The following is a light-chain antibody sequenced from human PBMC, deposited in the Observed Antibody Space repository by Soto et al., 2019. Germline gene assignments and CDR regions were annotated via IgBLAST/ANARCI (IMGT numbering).Light chain of an antibody. J-gene: IGLJ1*01. CDR3: GTWDSSLSAHG. Sequence: QSVLTQPPSVSAAPGQKVTISCSGSSSNIGTNYVSWYQQLPGTAPKLLIDGKNFRPSGIPDRFSGSKSGTSATLGITGLQAGDEADYYCGTWDSSLSAHGFGTGTKLTVL. CDR1: SSNIGTNY. V-gene: IGLV1-51*01. CDR2: GKN.